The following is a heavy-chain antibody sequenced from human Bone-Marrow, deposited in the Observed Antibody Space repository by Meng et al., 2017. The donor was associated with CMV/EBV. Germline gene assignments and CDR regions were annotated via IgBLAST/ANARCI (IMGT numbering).Heavy chain of an antibody. CDR2: IKQDGSEK. V-gene: IGHV3-7*01. CDR3: ARGPLGYSSSPYYYGMDV. Sequence: GGSLRLSCAASGFTFSSYWMSWVRQAPGKGLEWVANIKQDGSEKYYVDSVKGRFTISRDNAKNSLYLQMNSLRAEDTAVYYCARGPLGYSSSPYYYGMDVWGQGTTVTVSS. CDR1: GFTFSSYW. J-gene: IGHJ6*02. D-gene: IGHD6-6*01.